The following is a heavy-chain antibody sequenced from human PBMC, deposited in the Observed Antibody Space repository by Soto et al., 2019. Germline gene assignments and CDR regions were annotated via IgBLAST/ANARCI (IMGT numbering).Heavy chain of an antibody. CDR2: ISSSSSYI. D-gene: IGHD2-2*01. V-gene: IGHV3-21*01. J-gene: IGHJ4*02. CDR3: ARDSIQIGYCSSTSCLTPPYYFDY. Sequence: PGGSLRLSCAASGFTFSSYSMNWVRQAPGKGLEWVSSISSSSSYIYYADSVKGRFTISRDNAKNSLYLQMNSLRAEDTAVYYCARDSIQIGYCSSTSCLTPPYYFDYWGQGTLVTVSS. CDR1: GFTFSSYS.